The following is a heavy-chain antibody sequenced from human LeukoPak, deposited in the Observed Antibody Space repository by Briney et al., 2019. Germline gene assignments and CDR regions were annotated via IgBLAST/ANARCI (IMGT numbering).Heavy chain of an antibody. CDR2: IYTSGST. J-gene: IGHJ4*02. CDR1: GGSISSYY. V-gene: IGHV4-4*07. Sequence: MPSETLSLTCTVSGGSISSYYWSWIRQPAGKGLEWIGRIYTSGSTNYNPSLKSRVTMSVDTSKNQFSLKLSSVTAADTAVYYCARGVKSSGWYDFDYWGQGTLVTVSS. CDR3: ARGVKSSGWYDFDY. D-gene: IGHD6-19*01.